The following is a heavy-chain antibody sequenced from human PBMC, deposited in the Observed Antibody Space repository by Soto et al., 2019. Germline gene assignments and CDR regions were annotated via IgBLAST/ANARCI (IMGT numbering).Heavy chain of an antibody. D-gene: IGHD3-10*01. CDR1: GGSISSGGYS. V-gene: IGHV4-30-2*01. CDR2: IYHSGST. CDR3: ARGGYYGSGSYWALGWFDP. Sequence: SETLSLTCAVSGGSISSGGYSWSWIRQPPGRGLEWIGYIYHSGSTYYNPSLKSPVTISVGRSKNQFSLKLSSVTAADTAVYYCARGGYYGSGSYWALGWFDPWGQGTLVTVSS. J-gene: IGHJ5*02.